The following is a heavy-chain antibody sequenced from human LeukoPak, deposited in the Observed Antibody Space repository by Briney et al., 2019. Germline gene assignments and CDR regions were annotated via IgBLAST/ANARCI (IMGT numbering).Heavy chain of an antibody. CDR2: INLNSGGT. D-gene: IGHD2-15*01. CDR1: GYTFTGYY. CDR3: AREGSSYI. J-gene: IGHJ4*02. V-gene: IGHV1-2*02. Sequence: ASVKVSCKASGYTFTGYYMHWVRQAPGQGLEWVGWINLNSGGTNYAQKFQGRVTMTRDASISTAYMDLSRLSSDDTAVYYCAREGSSYIWGQGTLVTVSS.